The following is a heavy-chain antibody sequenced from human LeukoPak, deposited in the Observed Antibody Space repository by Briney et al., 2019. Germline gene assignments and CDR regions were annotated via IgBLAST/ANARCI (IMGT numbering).Heavy chain of an antibody. V-gene: IGHV1-2*02. J-gene: IGHJ4*02. CDR2: INPNSGGT. CDR3: ARGQPYYYGSGSSSHSDY. CDR1: GYTFTGYY. D-gene: IGHD3-10*01. Sequence: ASVKVSCKASGYTFTGYYMHWVRQAPGQGLEWMGWINPNSGGTNYAQKFQGRVTMTRDTSISTAYMELSRLRSDDTAVYYCARGQPYYYGSGSSSHSDYWGQGTLVTVSS.